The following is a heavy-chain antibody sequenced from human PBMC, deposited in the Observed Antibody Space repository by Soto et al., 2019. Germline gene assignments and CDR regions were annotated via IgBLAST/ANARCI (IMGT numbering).Heavy chain of an antibody. Sequence: QVQLVESGGGVVQPGRSLRLSCAASGFTFSSYAMHWVRQAPGKGLEWVAVISYDGSNKYYADSVKGRFTISRDNSKNTLYLQMNSLRAEDTAVYYCATSLDYYDSSGYSGWFDPWGQGTLVTVSS. D-gene: IGHD3-22*01. J-gene: IGHJ5*02. CDR1: GFTFSSYA. CDR2: ISYDGSNK. CDR3: ATSLDYYDSSGYSGWFDP. V-gene: IGHV3-30-3*01.